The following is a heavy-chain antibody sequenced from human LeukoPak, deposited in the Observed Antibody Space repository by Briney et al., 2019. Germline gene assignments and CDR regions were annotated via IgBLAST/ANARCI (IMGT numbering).Heavy chain of an antibody. CDR2: ITGYNDDT. V-gene: IGHV1-18*01. D-gene: IGHD1-26*01. Sequence: ASVKVSCKASGDIFTTYGISWVRQAPEQRNERRVCITGYNDDTNYAQKLQGRVTMTTDTSTSTAYMELRSLTSDDTAVYYCARDHGFSGGSYFDTFDIWGRGKMVTVSS. CDR1: GDIFTTYG. CDR3: ARDHGFSGGSYFDTFDI. J-gene: IGHJ3*02.